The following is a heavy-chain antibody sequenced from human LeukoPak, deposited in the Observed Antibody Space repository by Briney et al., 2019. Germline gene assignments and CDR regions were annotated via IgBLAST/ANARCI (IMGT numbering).Heavy chain of an antibody. D-gene: IGHD2-2*01. Sequence: PGGSLRLSCAASGFTFSSYSMNWVRQAPGKGLEWVSSISSSSSYIYYADSVKGRFTISRDNAKNSLYLQMNSLRAEDTAVYYCARVVGYCSSTSCPATNWFDPWGQGTLVTVSS. CDR3: ARVVGYCSSTSCPATNWFDP. CDR1: GFTFSSYS. V-gene: IGHV3-21*01. CDR2: ISSSSSYI. J-gene: IGHJ5*02.